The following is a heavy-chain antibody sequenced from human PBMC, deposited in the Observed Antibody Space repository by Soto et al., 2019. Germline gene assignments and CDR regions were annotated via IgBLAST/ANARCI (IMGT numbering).Heavy chain of an antibody. CDR2: IRAYNGNT. CDR1: GYTFTSYG. D-gene: IGHD3-3*01. V-gene: IGHV1-18*01. J-gene: IGHJ6*02. CDR3: ERSVTGQECLVQTGPYYYYGMDV. Sequence: VQLVGSGAEVKKPGASVQVFCKASGYTFTSYGISWVRQAPGQGLEWMGWIRAYNGNTNYVQKLQGRVTMTTDTSTSTAYMELRSLRTEDTAVYYFERSVTGQECLVQTGPYYYYGMDVWGQGTTVIVS.